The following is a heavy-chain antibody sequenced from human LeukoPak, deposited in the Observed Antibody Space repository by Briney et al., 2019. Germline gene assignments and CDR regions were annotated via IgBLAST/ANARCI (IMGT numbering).Heavy chain of an antibody. Sequence: GGSLRLSCAASGFTFSSYSMNWVRQAPGKGLEWVSSISSSSSYIYYADSVKGRFTISRDNAKNSLYLQMNSLRAEDTAVYHCARDSVVVVAAKHYYGMDVWGQGTTVTVSS. V-gene: IGHV3-21*01. J-gene: IGHJ6*02. D-gene: IGHD2-15*01. CDR2: ISSSSSYI. CDR1: GFTFSSYS. CDR3: ARDSVVVVAAKHYYGMDV.